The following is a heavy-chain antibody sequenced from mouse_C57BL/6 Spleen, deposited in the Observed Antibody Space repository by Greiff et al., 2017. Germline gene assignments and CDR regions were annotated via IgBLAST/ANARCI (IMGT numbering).Heavy chain of an antibody. CDR2: ISSGSSTI. Sequence: EVKLMESGGGLVKPGGSLKLSCAASGFTFSDYGMHWVRQAPEKGLEWVAYISSGSSTIYYADTVKGRFTISRDNAKNTLFLQMTSLRSEDTAMYYCASTVVAHYWYFDVWGTGTTVTVSS. CDR1: GFTFSDYG. CDR3: ASTVVAHYWYFDV. D-gene: IGHD1-1*01. V-gene: IGHV5-17*01. J-gene: IGHJ1*03.